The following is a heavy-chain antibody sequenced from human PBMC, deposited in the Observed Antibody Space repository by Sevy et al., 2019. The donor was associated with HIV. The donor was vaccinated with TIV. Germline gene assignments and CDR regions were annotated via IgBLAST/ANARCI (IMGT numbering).Heavy chain of an antibody. J-gene: IGHJ4*02. CDR3: AKGYCSGGSCYHFDY. CDR2: ISGSGRDT. V-gene: IGHV3-23*01. CDR1: GFTFSSCA. D-gene: IGHD2-15*01. Sequence: QLGGSLRLSCAASGFTFSSCAMSWVRQAPGKGLERVSAISGSGRDTYYADSLKGRFTITRDNSNNTLYLQMNSLRAENTAVYYCAKGYCSGGSCYHFDYWGQGTLVTVSS.